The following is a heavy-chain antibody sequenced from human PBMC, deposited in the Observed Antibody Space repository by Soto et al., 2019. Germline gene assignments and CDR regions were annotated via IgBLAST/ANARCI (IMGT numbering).Heavy chain of an antibody. J-gene: IGHJ4*02. V-gene: IGHV3-23*01. CDR3: AKVAAAAGTGGGDYFDY. CDR2: ISGSGGST. Sequence: EVQLLESGGGLVQPGGSLRLSCAASGFTFSSYAMSWVCQAPGKGLEWVSAISGSGGSTYYADSVKGRFTISRDNSKNTLYLQMISLRAEDTAVYYCAKVAAAAGTGGGDYFDYWGQGTLVTVSS. D-gene: IGHD6-13*01. CDR1: GFTFSSYA.